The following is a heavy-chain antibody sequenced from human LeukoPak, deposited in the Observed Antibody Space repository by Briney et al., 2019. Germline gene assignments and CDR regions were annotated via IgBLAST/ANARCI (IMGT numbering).Heavy chain of an antibody. CDR1: GGSISSYY. CDR3: ARADSSSWYEVDY. V-gene: IGHV4-59*01. J-gene: IGHJ4*02. D-gene: IGHD6-13*01. Sequence: ETLSLTCTVSGGSISSYYWSWIRQPPGKGLEWIGYIYYSGSTNYNPSLKSRVTISVDTSKNQFSLKLSSVTAADTAVYYCARADSSSWYEVDYWGQGTLVTVSS. CDR2: IYYSGST.